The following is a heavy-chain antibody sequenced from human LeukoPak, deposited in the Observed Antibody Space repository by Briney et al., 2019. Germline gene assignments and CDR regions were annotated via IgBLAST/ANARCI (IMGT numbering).Heavy chain of an antibody. D-gene: IGHD5-24*01. CDR3: TRRSGDGYNYDI. J-gene: IGHJ3*02. CDR1: GFTFSGSA. CDR2: IRSKTNSYAT. V-gene: IGHV3-73*01. Sequence: PGRSLRLSCAASGFTFSGSAIHWVRQASGKGLEWVGRIRSKTNSYATAYGASVKGRFTISRDDSKNTAYLQMNSLKTEDTAVYYCTRRSGDGYNYDIWGQGTMVTVSS.